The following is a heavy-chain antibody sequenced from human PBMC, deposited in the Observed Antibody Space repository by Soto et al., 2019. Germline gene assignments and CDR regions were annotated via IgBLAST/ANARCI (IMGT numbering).Heavy chain of an antibody. D-gene: IGHD5-12*01. V-gene: IGHV6-1*01. CDR1: GDSVSSNSAA. J-gene: IGHJ6*02. Sequence: SQTLSLTCSISGDSVSSNSAAWNWIRQSPSRGLEWLGRTYYRSKWYNDYAVSVKSRITINPDTSKNQFSLQLNSVTPEETAVYYCERQEETIKYCYSGMDVWGQGTTVTVSS. CDR3: ERQEETIKYCYSGMDV. CDR2: TYYRSKWYN.